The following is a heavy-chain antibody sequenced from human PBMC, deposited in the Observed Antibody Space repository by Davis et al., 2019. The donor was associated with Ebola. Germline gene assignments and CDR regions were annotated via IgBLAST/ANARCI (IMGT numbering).Heavy chain of an antibody. J-gene: IGHJ6*02. D-gene: IGHD5-18*01. CDR1: GCTFSSYA. CDR2: INAGNGNT. CDR3: ARGIQLWFQVMDV. Sequence: AASVKVSCKASGCTFSSYAISWVRQAPGQRLEWMGWINAGNGNTKYSQKFQGRVTITRDTSASTAYMELSSLRSEDTAVYYCARGIQLWFQVMDVWGQGTTVTVSS. V-gene: IGHV1-3*01.